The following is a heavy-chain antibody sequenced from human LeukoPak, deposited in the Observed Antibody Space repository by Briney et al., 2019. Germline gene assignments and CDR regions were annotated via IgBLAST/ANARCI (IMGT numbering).Heavy chain of an antibody. D-gene: IGHD1-26*01. V-gene: IGHV3-48*01. CDR3: APIVGATVY. Sequence: GGSLRLSCAASGFTFSSYGMHWVRQAPGKGLEWVSYISSSSSTIYYADSVKGRFTISRDNAKNSLYLQMNSLRAEDTAVYYCAPIVGATVYWGQGTLVTVSS. CDR2: ISSSSSTI. CDR1: GFTFSSYG. J-gene: IGHJ4*02.